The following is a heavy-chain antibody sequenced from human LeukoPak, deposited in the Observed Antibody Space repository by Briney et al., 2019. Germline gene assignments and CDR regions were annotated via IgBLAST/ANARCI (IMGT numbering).Heavy chain of an antibody. CDR2: ISWNSGSI. CDR1: GFTFDDYA. Sequence: AGGSLRLSCAASGFTFDDYAMHWVRQAPGKGLEWVSGISWNSGSIGYADSVKGRFTISRDNAKNSLYLQMNSLRAEDTALYYCAKGIGVQGVITNLAFDIWGQGTMVTVSS. V-gene: IGHV3-9*01. J-gene: IGHJ3*02. D-gene: IGHD3-10*01. CDR3: AKGIGVQGVITNLAFDI.